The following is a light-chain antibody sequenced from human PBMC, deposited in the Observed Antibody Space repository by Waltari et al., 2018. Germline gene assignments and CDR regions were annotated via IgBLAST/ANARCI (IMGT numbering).Light chain of an antibody. J-gene: IGKJ1*01. Sequence: DIQMTQSPSSLSASVGDRVSITCRATQYISRYLNWYQQKPGEAPKLLLYEASSSQSGVPSRFSGSGSGTHVTLTISSLQPEDFAIYYCQQSYSSPWTFGQGTKVEI. V-gene: IGKV1-39*01. CDR1: QYISRY. CDR3: QQSYSSPWT. CDR2: EAS.